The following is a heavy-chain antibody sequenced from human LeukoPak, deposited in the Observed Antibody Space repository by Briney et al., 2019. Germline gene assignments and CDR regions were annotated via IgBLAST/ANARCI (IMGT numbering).Heavy chain of an antibody. CDR1: GGSISRYY. CDR2: IYYSGST. J-gene: IGHJ5*02. Sequence: SETLSLTCTVSGGSISRYYWSWIRQPPGKGLEWIGYIYYSGSTNYNPSLKSRVTISVDTSKNQFSLKLSSVTAADTAVYYCARIVVVPAAIPGYKFDPWGQGTLVTVSS. CDR3: ARIVVVPAAIPGYKFDP. V-gene: IGHV4-59*01. D-gene: IGHD2-2*02.